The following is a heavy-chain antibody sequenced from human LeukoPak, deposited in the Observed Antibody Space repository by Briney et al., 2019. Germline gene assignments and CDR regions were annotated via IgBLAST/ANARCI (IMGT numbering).Heavy chain of an antibody. Sequence: GGSLRLSCAASGLTFSSYAMSWVHQAPGKGLEWVSAISGSGGSTYYADSVKGRFTISRDNSKNTLYLQMNSLRAEDTAVYYCAKSWNDYGDFRWYFDLWGRGTLVTVSS. CDR1: GLTFSSYA. CDR3: AKSWNDYGDFRWYFDL. V-gene: IGHV3-23*01. D-gene: IGHD4-17*01. J-gene: IGHJ2*01. CDR2: ISGSGGST.